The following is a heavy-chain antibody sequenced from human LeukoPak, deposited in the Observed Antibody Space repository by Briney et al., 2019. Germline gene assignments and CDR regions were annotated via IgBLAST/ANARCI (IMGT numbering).Heavy chain of an antibody. CDR3: AKAVVALGFFNY. CDR2: ISGSGGST. V-gene: IGHV3-23*01. D-gene: IGHD2-2*01. CDR1: GFTFSSYA. J-gene: IGHJ4*02. Sequence: GGSLRLSCAAFGFTFSSYAMSWVRQAPGKGLEWVSAISGSGGSTYYADSVKGRFTISRDNSKNTLYLQMNSLRAEDTAVYYCAKAVVALGFFNYWGQGTLVTVSS.